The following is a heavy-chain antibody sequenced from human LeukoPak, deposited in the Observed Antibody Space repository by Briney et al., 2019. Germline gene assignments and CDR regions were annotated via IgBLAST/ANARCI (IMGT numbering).Heavy chain of an antibody. CDR3: AKSEGGVLRFLEWLLYLDY. CDR2: ISGSGGST. V-gene: IGHV3-23*01. J-gene: IGHJ4*02. Sequence: GGSLRLSCAASGFTFSSYAMSWVRQAPGKGLEWVSAISGSGGSTYYADSVKGRFTISRDNSKNTLYLQMNSLRAEDTAVYYCAKSEGGVLRFLEWLLYLDYWGQGTLVTVSS. CDR1: GFTFSSYA. D-gene: IGHD3-3*01.